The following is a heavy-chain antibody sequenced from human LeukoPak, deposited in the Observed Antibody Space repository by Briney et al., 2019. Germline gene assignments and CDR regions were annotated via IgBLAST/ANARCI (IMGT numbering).Heavy chain of an antibody. J-gene: IGHJ6*03. CDR3: AREVWGDSSTYYYYYYMDV. V-gene: IGHV4-59*11. Sequence: SETLSLTCTVSGGSISSHYWSWIRQPPGKGLEWIGDIYYSGSTNYNPSLKSRVTISVDTSKNQFSLKLSSVTAADTAVYYCAREVWGDSSTYYYYYYMDVWGKGTTVTVSS. D-gene: IGHD6-13*01. CDR1: GGSISSHY. CDR2: IYYSGST.